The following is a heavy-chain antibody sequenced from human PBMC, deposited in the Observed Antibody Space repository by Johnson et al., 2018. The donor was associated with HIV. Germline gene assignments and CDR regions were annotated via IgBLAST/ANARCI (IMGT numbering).Heavy chain of an antibody. CDR1: GFIFNDYP. V-gene: IGHV3-30*04. CDR2: ISFDGSNK. Sequence: QVQLVESGGGVVQPGRSLRLSCAASGFIFNDYPMYWVRQPPGKWLEWVAVISFDGSNKYYADSVKGRFSISRDNSKNTLYLQMNSLRAEDTAVYYCAKSDSGYDAFDIWGQGTMVTVSS. CDR3: AKSDSGYDAFDI. J-gene: IGHJ3*02. D-gene: IGHD5-12*01.